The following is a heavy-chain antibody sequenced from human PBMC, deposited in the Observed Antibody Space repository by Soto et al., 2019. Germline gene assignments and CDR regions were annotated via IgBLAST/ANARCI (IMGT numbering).Heavy chain of an antibody. CDR2: ISGSGGST. CDR1: GFTFSSYA. CDR3: AKPRALYAAYASTLRYYYMDF. J-gene: IGHJ6*03. V-gene: IGHV3-23*01. D-gene: IGHD2-15*01. Sequence: GGSLRLSCAASGFTFSSYAMSWVRQAPGKGLEWVSAISGSGGSTYYADSVKGRFTISRDNAKNTLYLQMNSLRAEDTAVYYCAKPRALYAAYASTLRYYYMDFWGQGTTVTVSS.